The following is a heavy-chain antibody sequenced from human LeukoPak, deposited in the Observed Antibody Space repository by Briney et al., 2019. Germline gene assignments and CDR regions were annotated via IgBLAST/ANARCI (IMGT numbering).Heavy chain of an antibody. CDR1: ELTLSIAW. V-gene: IGHV3-74*01. CDR2: ISRDVSNK. CDR3: AREWDLPGAYYMDV. Sequence: PGGSLRLSCAASELTLSIAWMDWVRQAPGKGLVWDSRISRDVSNKFYADSVKGRFTISRDNAKNTLYLQMNSLGGDDTAVYYCAREWDLPGAYYMDVWGKGTTVTVSS. D-gene: IGHD1-26*01. J-gene: IGHJ6*03.